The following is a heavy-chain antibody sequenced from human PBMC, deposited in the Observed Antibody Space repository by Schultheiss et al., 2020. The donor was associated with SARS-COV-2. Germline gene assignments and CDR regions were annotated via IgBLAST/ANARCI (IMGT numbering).Heavy chain of an antibody. V-gene: IGHV4-34*01. CDR3: ARPRGSAWYSWFDP. D-gene: IGHD6-19*01. Sequence: SETLSLTCAVYGESFSGYFWSWIRQPPGKGLEWIGSIYYSGSTNYNPSLKSRVTMSVDTSKNQFSLKLSSVTAADTAVYYCARPRGSAWYSWFDPWGQGTLVTVSS. J-gene: IGHJ5*02. CDR2: IYYSGST. CDR1: GESFSGYF.